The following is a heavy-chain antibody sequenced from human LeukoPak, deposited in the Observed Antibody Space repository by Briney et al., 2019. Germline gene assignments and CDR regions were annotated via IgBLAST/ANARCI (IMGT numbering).Heavy chain of an antibody. D-gene: IGHD2-15*01. CDR1: GFTFSSYS. V-gene: IGHV3-21*01. CDR2: ISSSSSYI. Sequence: GGSLRLSCAVSGFTFSSYSMNWVRQAPGKGLEWVSSISSSSSYIYYADSVKGRFTISRDNAKNSLYLQMNSLRAEDTAVYYCARGYCSGGSCWVSYFDYWGQGTLVTVSS. J-gene: IGHJ4*02. CDR3: ARGYCSGGSCWVSYFDY.